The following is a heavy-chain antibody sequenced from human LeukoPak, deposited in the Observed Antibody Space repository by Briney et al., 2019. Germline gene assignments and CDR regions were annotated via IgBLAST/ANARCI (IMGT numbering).Heavy chain of an antibody. D-gene: IGHD5-12*01. CDR2: ISWDGGST. CDR3: AKDKEYSGFGPILSGYYYGMDV. J-gene: IGHJ6*04. Sequence: PGGPLRLSCAASGFTFDDYAMHWVRQAPGKGLEWVSLISWDGGSTYYADSVKGRFTISRDNSRHTLYPQMNSLGAEDTALYYCAKDKEYSGFGPILSGYYYGMDVWGKGTTVTVSS. CDR1: GFTFDDYA. V-gene: IGHV3-43D*04.